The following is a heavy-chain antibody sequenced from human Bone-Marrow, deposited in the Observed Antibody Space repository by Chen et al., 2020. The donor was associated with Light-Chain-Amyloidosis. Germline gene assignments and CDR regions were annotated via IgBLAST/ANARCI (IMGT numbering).Heavy chain of an antibody. CDR2: INPNSGGT. CDR1: GYTFTGYY. Sequence: QVQLAQSGAEVKKPGASVKVSCKASGYTFTGYYIHWVRQAPGQGLEWMGWINPNSGGTNYAQNFQGRVTMTRDTSISTAYTELSRLRFDDTAVYYCARGPLNYGYEFLDYWGQGTLVTVSS. J-gene: IGHJ4*02. D-gene: IGHD5-18*01. V-gene: IGHV1-2*02. CDR3: ARGPLNYGYEFLDY.